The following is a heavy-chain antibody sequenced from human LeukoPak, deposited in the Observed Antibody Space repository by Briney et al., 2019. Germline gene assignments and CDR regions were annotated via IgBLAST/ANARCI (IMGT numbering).Heavy chain of an antibody. CDR2: INPSGGST. CDR1: GGTFSSYA. Sequence: WASVKVSCKASGGTFSSYAISWVRQAPGQGLEWMGIINPSGGSTSYTQKFQGRVTMTRDTSTSTVYMELSSLRSEDTAVYYCASISGSYSLAFDYWGQGTLVTVSS. CDR3: ASISGSYSLAFDY. V-gene: IGHV1-46*01. D-gene: IGHD1-26*01. J-gene: IGHJ4*02.